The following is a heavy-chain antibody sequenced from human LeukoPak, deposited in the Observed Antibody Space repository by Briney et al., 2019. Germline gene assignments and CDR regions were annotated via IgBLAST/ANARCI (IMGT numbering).Heavy chain of an antibody. Sequence: GGSLRLSCAASGITVSSSYMSWVRQAPGKGLEWVSLIYSGGTTYYAGSVKGRFTISRDKSKNTLYLQMNSLRVEDTAVYYCARDSNWNFDYWGQGTLVTVSS. V-gene: IGHV3-66*02. CDR1: GITVSSSY. J-gene: IGHJ4*02. D-gene: IGHD1-20*01. CDR2: IYSGGTT. CDR3: ARDSNWNFDY.